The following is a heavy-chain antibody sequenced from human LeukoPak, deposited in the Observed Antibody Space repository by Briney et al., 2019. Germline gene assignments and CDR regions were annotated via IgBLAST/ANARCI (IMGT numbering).Heavy chain of an antibody. CDR1: GGSISSSSYY. CDR2: IYYSGST. Sequence: SETLSLTCTVSGGSISSSSYYWGWLRQPPGKGLEWIGSIYYSGSTYYNPSLKSRVTISVDTSKNQFSLKLSSVTAADTAVYYCASPGGANYYDSSGYYYPYWGQGTLVTVSS. J-gene: IGHJ4*02. V-gene: IGHV4-39*01. D-gene: IGHD3-22*01. CDR3: ASPGGANYYDSSGYYYPY.